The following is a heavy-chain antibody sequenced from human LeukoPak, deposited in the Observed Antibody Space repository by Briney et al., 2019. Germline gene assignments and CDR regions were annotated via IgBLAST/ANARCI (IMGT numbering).Heavy chain of an antibody. CDR3: ARDPQWGSGPLDY. CDR1: GGTFSSYA. V-gene: IGHV1-69*13. J-gene: IGHJ4*02. D-gene: IGHD6-19*01. CDR2: IIPIFGTA. Sequence: SVKVSCKASGGTFSSYAISWVRQAPGQGLEWMGGIIPIFGTANYAQKFQGRVTITADESTSTAYMELSSLRSEDTAVYYCARDPQWGSGPLDYWGQGTLVTVSS.